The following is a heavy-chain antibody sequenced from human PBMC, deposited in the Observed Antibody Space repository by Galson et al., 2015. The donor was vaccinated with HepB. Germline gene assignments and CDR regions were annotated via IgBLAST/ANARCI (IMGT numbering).Heavy chain of an antibody. D-gene: IGHD6-19*01. CDR1: GFTFSDYY. Sequence: SLRLSCAASGFTFSDYYMSWLRQAPGKGLEWISYISSSGPYTNYADSVKSRFTISRDNAKNSLYLQMHSLRAEDTAMYYCASVPSGWYYPRYFDYWGQGTQVTVSS. CDR2: ISSSGPYT. V-gene: IGHV3-11*03. J-gene: IGHJ4*02. CDR3: ASVPSGWYYPRYFDY.